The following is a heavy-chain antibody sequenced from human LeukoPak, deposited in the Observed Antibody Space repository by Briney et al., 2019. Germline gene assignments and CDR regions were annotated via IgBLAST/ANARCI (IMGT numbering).Heavy chain of an antibody. CDR2: IIPIFGTA. V-gene: IGHV1-69*13. Sequence: ASVKVSCKASGGTFSSYAISWVRQAPGQGLEWMGGIIPIFGTANYAQKFQGRVTITADESTSTAYMELSSLRSEDTAVYYCARDCSSTSCYLRAFDIWGQGTIVTVSS. CDR1: GGTFSSYA. J-gene: IGHJ3*02. D-gene: IGHD2-2*01. CDR3: ARDCSSTSCYLRAFDI.